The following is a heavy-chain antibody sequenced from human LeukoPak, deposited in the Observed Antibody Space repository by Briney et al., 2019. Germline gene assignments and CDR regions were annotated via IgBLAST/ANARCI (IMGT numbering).Heavy chain of an antibody. CDR1: GFIVTNNY. Sequence: PGGSLRLSCAVSGFIVTNNYMSWVRQAPGKGLEYISVIYSGGGTFYSNSVKGRFTISRDSSKNTLYLQLNSLRADDTAVYYCARDSNGPIFWGQGTQSPSPQ. CDR3: ARDSNGPIF. J-gene: IGHJ4*02. D-gene: IGHD3-22*01. V-gene: IGHV3-53*01. CDR2: IYSGGGT.